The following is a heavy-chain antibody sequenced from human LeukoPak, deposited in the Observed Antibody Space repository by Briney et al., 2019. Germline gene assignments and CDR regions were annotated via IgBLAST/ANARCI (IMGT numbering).Heavy chain of an antibody. CDR1: GFTFSSYW. J-gene: IGHJ6*02. CDR2: IKQDGSEE. D-gene: IGHD2-2*01. V-gene: IGHV3-7*01. Sequence: GGSLRLSCAASGFTFSSYWMSWVRQAPGKGLEWVANIKQDGSEEYYVDSVKGRFTISRDNAKNSLYLQMNSLRAEDTAVYYCARSEYQLLGLPYYYYGMDVWGQGTTVTVSS. CDR3: ARSEYQLLGLPYYYYGMDV.